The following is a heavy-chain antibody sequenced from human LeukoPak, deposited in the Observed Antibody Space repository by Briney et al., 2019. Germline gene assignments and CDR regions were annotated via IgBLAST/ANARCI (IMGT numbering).Heavy chain of an antibody. CDR1: GGSTSSYY. CDR3: ARKKAADLDY. V-gene: IGHV4-59*12. CDR2: IYYSGSI. J-gene: IGHJ4*02. D-gene: IGHD2-15*01. Sequence: SETLSLTCTVSGGSTSSYYWSWIRQPPGRGLEWIGYIYYSGSINYNPSLKSRVTISVDTSKNQFSLKLSSVTAADTAVYYCARKKAADLDYWGQGTLVTVSS.